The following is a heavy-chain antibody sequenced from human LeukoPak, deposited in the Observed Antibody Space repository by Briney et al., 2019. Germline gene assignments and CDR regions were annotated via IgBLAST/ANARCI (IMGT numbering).Heavy chain of an antibody. D-gene: IGHD3-10*01. CDR2: INHSGST. Sequence: SETLSLTCTVSGGSISSYYWSWIRQPPGKGLEWIGEINHSGSTNYNPSLKSRVTISVDTSKNQFSLKLSSVTAADTAVYYCARRPDYYGSGSIDYWGRGTLVTVSS. CDR1: GGSISSYY. J-gene: IGHJ4*02. V-gene: IGHV4-34*01. CDR3: ARRPDYYGSGSIDY.